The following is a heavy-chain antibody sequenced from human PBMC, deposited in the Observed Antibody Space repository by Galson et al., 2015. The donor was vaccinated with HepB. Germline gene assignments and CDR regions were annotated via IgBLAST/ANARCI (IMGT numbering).Heavy chain of an antibody. CDR2: IYYSGST. V-gene: IGHV4-59*01. CDR1: GGSISSYY. J-gene: IGHJ2*01. Sequence: ETLSLTCTVSGGSISSYYWSWIRQPPGKGLEWIGYIYYSGSTNYNPSLKSRVTISVDTSKNQFSLKLSSVTAADTAVYYCARVGRKDWYFDLWGRGTLVTVSS. CDR3: ARVGRKDWYFDL. D-gene: IGHD1-14*01.